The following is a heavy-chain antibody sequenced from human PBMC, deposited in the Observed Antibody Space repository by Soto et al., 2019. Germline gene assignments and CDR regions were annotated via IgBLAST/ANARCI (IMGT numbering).Heavy chain of an antibody. CDR3: ARISGSNYPFDY. CDR1: GGSISSYYW. Sequence: TLSLTCTVSGGSISSYYWSWIRQPAGKGLEWLALIDWDDDKYYSTSLKTRLTISKDTSKNQVVLTMANMDPVDTATYYCARISGSNYPFDYWGQGTLVTVSS. V-gene: IGHV2-70*18. J-gene: IGHJ4*02. CDR2: IDWDDDK. D-gene: IGHD1-26*01.